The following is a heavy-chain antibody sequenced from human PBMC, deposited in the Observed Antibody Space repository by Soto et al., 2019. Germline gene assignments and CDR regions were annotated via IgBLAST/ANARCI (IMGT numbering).Heavy chain of an antibody. J-gene: IGHJ5*02. CDR1: GYTFSCYY. D-gene: IGHD3-9*01. CDR2: INPNSGGT. CDR3: ARGSVLRYFDWPIVGGWFDP. Sequence: ASVKVSCKASGYTFSCYYMHGGRLAPGQRLEWMGWINPNSGGTNYAQKFQGWVTMTRDTSISTAYMELSSLRSEDTAVYYCARGSVLRYFDWPIVGGWFDPWGQGTLVTVSS. V-gene: IGHV1-2*04.